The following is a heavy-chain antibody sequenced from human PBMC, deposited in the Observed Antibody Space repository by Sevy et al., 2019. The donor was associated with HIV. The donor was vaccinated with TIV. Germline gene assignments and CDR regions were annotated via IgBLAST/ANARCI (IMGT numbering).Heavy chain of an antibody. CDR1: GFTFSSHW. D-gene: IGHD6-19*01. CDR2: LNGDGSSA. Sequence: GGSLRLSCAASGFTFSSHWMHWVRQAPGKGLVWVSRLNGDGSSASYADFVKGRFTISRDNGKNTVYLQIGSLTADDTAVYYCTRGRSGTYGWFDPWGQGTLVTVSS. J-gene: IGHJ5*02. CDR3: TRGRSGTYGWFDP. V-gene: IGHV3-74*01.